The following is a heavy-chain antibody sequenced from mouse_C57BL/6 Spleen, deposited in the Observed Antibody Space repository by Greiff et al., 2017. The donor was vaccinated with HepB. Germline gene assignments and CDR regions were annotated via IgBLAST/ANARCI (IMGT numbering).Heavy chain of an antibody. Sequence: EVQLQQSGAELVKPGASVKLSCTASGFNIKDYYMHWVKQRPEQGLEWIGRTDPEDGETKYAQKFQGKATITADTSSTTAYLQLSSLTAEDTAVYYCARDGNQYYFDYWGQGTTLTVSS. CDR3: ARDGNQYYFDY. V-gene: IGHV14-2*01. CDR2: TDPEDGET. J-gene: IGHJ2*01. D-gene: IGHD2-1*01. CDR1: GFNIKDYY.